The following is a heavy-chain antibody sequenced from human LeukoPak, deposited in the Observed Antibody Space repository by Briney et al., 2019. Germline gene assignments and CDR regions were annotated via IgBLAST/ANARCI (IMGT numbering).Heavy chain of an antibody. CDR2: INPNSGGT. Sequence: ASVKVSCKASGYTFTGYYMHWVRQAPGQGLEWMGWINPNSGGTNYAQKFQGRVTMTRDTSISTAYMELSRLRSDDTAVYYCARERTLTSCYDFWGQGTLVTVSS. J-gene: IGHJ4*02. CDR1: GYTFTGYY. D-gene: IGHD2-15*01. V-gene: IGHV1-2*02. CDR3: ARERTLTSCYDF.